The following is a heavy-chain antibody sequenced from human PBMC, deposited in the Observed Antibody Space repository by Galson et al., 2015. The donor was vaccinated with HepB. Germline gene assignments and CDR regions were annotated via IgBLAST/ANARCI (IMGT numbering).Heavy chain of an antibody. J-gene: IGHJ4*02. CDR2: ISYDGSKK. CDR3: ARGDVSDYVPTPFDS. Sequence: SLRLSCAASGFTCSSYAMHWVRQAPGKGLEWVAVISYDGSKKYYADSVKGRFAISRDNSKNTPYLQMDSLRVEDTAVYYCARGDVSDYVPTPFDSWGQGTLVTVSS. CDR1: GFTCSSYA. D-gene: IGHD1-26*01. V-gene: IGHV3-30*09.